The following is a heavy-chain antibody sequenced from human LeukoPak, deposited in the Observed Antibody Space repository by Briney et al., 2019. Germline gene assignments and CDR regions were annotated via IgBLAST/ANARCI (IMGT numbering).Heavy chain of an antibody. J-gene: IGHJ3*02. CDR3: ATALRDYGDYGSPNDAFDI. Sequence: AASVKVSCKVSGYTLTELSMHWVRQAPGEGLEWMGGFDPEDGETIYAQKFQGRVTMTEDTSTDTAYMELSSLRSEDTAVYYCATALRDYGDYGSPNDAFDIWGHGTMVTVSS. D-gene: IGHD4-17*01. CDR1: GYTLTELS. CDR2: FDPEDGET. V-gene: IGHV1-24*01.